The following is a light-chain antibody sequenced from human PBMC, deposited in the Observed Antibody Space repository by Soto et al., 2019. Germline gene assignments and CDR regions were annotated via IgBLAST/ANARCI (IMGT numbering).Light chain of an antibody. CDR3: QSYDSSLNGYV. Sequence: QSVLTQPPSVSGTPGQRVTISCSGGSSNIGTYTVNWYQQLPGIAPKLLIYANNYRPSGVPDRFSGSKSGTSASLAITGLQAEDEADYYCQSYDSSLNGYVFGTGTKVTVL. CDR1: SSNIGTYT. CDR2: ANN. J-gene: IGLJ1*01. V-gene: IGLV1-40*01.